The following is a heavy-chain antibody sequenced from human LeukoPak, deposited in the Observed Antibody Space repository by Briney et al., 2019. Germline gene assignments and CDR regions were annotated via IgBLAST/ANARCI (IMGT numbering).Heavy chain of an antibody. J-gene: IGHJ3*02. CDR3: ARLQRPPAFDI. CDR1: GGSISSSSYY. D-gene: IGHD1-1*01. V-gene: IGHV4-39*07. CDR2: VYYSGST. Sequence: PSETLSLTCTVSGGSISSSSYYWGWIRQPPGKGLEWMGRVYYSGSTYYNPSLKSRVTISVDTSKNQFSLKLSSVTAADTAVYYCARLQRPPAFDIWGQGPMVTSLQ.